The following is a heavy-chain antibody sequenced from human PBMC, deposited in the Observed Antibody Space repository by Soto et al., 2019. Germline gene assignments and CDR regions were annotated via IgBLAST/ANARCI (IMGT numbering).Heavy chain of an antibody. CDR3: ARDRGYDAHDYYYHALDV. V-gene: IGHV3-21*01. D-gene: IGHD3-3*01. CDR1: GFTFRTYT. J-gene: IGHJ6*02. Sequence: GGSLRLACGASGFTFRTYTMNWVRQAPGKGLEWVSGIRGFSPYTFYSESVKGRFTISRDNAKNSLYLQMNSLRAEDTAVYYCARDRGYDAHDYYYHALDVWGQGTTVTVS. CDR2: IRGFSPYT.